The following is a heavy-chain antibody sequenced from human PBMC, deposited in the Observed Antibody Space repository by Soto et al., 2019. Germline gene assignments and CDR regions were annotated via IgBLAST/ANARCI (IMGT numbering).Heavy chain of an antibody. V-gene: IGHV3-23*01. Sequence: VGSLRLSCAASGFTFTNYAMTWVRQAPGKGLEWVSISSGSGSGGSTNYADSVKGRFTISRDNSKNTLYLQMNSLRVEDTAVYYCAKDRDDYRNYVFDYWGQGTLVTVSS. D-gene: IGHD4-4*01. CDR3: AKDRDDYRNYVFDY. CDR2: SSGSGSGGST. CDR1: GFTFTNYA. J-gene: IGHJ4*02.